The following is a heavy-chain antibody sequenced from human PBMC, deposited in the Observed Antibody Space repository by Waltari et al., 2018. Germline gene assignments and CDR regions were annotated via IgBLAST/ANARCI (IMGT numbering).Heavy chain of an antibody. CDR1: DASISSSAYY. V-gene: IGHV4-39*07. CDR3: ARVGPRTTMTTRRIYDY. Sequence: QLQLQESGPGLVNPSETLSLTCTVSDASISSSAYYWRWLRQPPVKGLEWIGTIYYRGGTYYNPCLNRQVTISMETSNDQLSLKLRSMTASDTALYYRARVGPRTTMTTRRIYDYWGQGTLVSVSS. J-gene: IGHJ4*02. CDR2: IYYRGGT. D-gene: IGHD4-17*01.